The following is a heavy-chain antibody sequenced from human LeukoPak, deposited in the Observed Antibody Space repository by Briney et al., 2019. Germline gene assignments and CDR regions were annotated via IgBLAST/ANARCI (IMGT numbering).Heavy chain of an antibody. CDR1: GFTFDDYG. CDR3: ATGTVTTFQH. CDR2: ISSSSSYI. J-gene: IGHJ1*01. D-gene: IGHD4-11*01. V-gene: IGHV3-21*01. Sequence: GGSLRLSCAASGFTFDDYGMSWVRQAPGKGLEWVSSISSSSSYIYYADSVKGRFTISRDNAKNSLYLQMNSLRAEDTAVYYCATGTVTTFQHWGQGILVTVSS.